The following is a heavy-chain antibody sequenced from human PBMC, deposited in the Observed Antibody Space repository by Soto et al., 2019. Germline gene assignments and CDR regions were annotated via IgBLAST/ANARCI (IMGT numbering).Heavy chain of an antibody. D-gene: IGHD2-15*01. V-gene: IGHV3-49*03. Sequence: EVPLVESGGGLVQPGRSLRLSFTASGFTFGDYAMSWFRQAPGKGLEWVGFIRSNAYGGTTEYAASGKGRFTISRDNSKCNAYLQMNSLKAEDTAVYYCTSAGFGVVAAMLGGAFDSWGQGTMVTVSS. CDR3: TSAGFGVVAAMLGGAFDS. CDR2: IRSNAYGGTT. CDR1: GFTFGDYA. J-gene: IGHJ3*02.